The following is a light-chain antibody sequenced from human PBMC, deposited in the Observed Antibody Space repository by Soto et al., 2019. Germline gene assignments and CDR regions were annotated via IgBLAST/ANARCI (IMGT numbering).Light chain of an antibody. V-gene: IGLV2-23*01. CDR2: EDN. J-gene: IGLJ3*02. CDR3: CSYAGDSTWV. Sequence: QSALTQPASVSGSPGQSITISCPGTSSDVGSYNLVSWYRQDPGKAPKLIIYEDNKRPSGVSNRFSGSKSGNTASLTISGLQAEDEADYYCCSYAGDSTWVFGGGTKLTVL. CDR1: SSDVGSYNL.